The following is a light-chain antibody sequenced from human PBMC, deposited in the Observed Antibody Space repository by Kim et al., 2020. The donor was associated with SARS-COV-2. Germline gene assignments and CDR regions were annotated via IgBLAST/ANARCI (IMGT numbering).Light chain of an antibody. J-gene: IGLJ2*01. Sequence: QSITISCTGTSSDVGGYNYVSWYQQHPGKAPKLMISDVSNRPSGVSNRFSGSKSGNTASLTISGLQAEDEADYYCSSYTNSSTRVVFGGGTQLTVL. CDR2: DVS. CDR3: SSYTNSSTRVV. CDR1: SSDVGGYNY. V-gene: IGLV2-14*03.